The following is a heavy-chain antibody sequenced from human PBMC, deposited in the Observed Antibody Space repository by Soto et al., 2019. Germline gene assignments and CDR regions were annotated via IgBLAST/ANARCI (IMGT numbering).Heavy chain of an antibody. CDR2: IGRKANNYAT. Sequence: GGPLRLSCAASVFIFSGSAMHWVRQASGKGLEWVGRIGRKANNYATEYAASVEGRFTISRDESKTTTFLLMNSLKSEDTAVYYCARDHGGTGEIDYWGQGTLVTVSS. CDR3: ARDHGGTGEIDY. V-gene: IGHV3-73*01. CDR1: VFIFSGSA. J-gene: IGHJ4*02. D-gene: IGHD3-10*01.